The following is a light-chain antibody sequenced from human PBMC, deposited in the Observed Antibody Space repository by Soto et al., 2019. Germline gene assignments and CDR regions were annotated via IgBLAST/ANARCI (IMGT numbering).Light chain of an antibody. J-gene: IGKJ1*01. V-gene: IGKV1-5*01. CDR1: QSVSIW. Sequence: DIHLTQSPSTLSASGGDRVTITCRASQSVSIWLAWYRQKPGKAPEVLVWDASSLQRGVPSRFSGSGSGTESTLTISSLQPDDFANYYCQQYNSYWTLGQGNKVDIK. CDR3: QQYNSYWT. CDR2: DAS.